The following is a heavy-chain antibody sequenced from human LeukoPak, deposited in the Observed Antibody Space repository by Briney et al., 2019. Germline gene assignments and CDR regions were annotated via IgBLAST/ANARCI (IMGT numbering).Heavy chain of an antibody. CDR1: GFTFSSYW. CDR2: INSDGSST. Sequence: GGSLRLSCAASGFTFSSYWILWVRQAPGKGLVWVSRINSDGSSTTYADSAKGRFTISRDNAKNTMYLQMNTLRAEDTAVYYCASSYNYGFPYWGQGTLVTVSS. CDR3: ASSYNYGFPY. J-gene: IGHJ4*02. D-gene: IGHD1-20*01. V-gene: IGHV3-74*01.